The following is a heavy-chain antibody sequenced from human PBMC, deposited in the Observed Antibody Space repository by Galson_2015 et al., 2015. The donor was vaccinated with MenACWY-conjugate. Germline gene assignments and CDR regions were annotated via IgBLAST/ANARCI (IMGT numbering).Heavy chain of an antibody. CDR3: VRYCGSTGGPPYSYYGMDV. CDR2: IRSKTNSYAT. J-gene: IGHJ6*02. D-gene: IGHD2-2*01. CDR1: GFTFSGTS. V-gene: IGHV3-73*01. Sequence: SLRLSCAASGFTFSGTSMHWVRQASGKGLEWVGRIRSKTNSYATSYAASVKGRFTVSRDDSKNTAYLQMNSLKTEDTAVYYCVRYCGSTGGPPYSYYGMDVWGQGTTVTVSS.